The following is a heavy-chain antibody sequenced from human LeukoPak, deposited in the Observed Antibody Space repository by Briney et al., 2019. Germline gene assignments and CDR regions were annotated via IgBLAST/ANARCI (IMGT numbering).Heavy chain of an antibody. CDR1: GYTFTSYD. CDR2: RNPNIGNT. CDR3: ARGQTGYYYYAMGV. Sequence: GASVKVSCKASGYTFTSYDINWVRQATGQGLEWMGWRNPNIGNTGYAQKFQGRVTRTRNTSISTAYMELSSLRSEDTAVYYCARGQTGYYYYAMGVWGQGATVTVSS. J-gene: IGHJ6*02. V-gene: IGHV1-8*01.